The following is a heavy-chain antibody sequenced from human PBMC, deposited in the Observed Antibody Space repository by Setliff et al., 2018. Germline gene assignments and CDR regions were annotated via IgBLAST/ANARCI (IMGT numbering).Heavy chain of an antibody. CDR1: GFTVSNNY. J-gene: IGHJ3*02. V-gene: IGHV3-53*01. CDR3: IRDTSGRDAFDI. Sequence: GFTVSNNYMSWVRQGPGKGLEWVSVIYSGSRTYYADSVKGRSTISRDNSQNTMYLQMNSLRAEDTAVYYCIRDTSGRDAFDIWGQGTMVTVSS. CDR2: IYSGSRT. D-gene: IGHD6-19*01.